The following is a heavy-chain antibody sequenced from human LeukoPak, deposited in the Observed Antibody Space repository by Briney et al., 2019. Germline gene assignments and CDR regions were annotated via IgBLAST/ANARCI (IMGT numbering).Heavy chain of an antibody. J-gene: IGHJ3*01. CDR2: ISGSAGAT. V-gene: IGHV3-23*01. D-gene: IGHD2-21*01. CDR1: GFTFSGYA. Sequence: GGSLRLSCAASGFTFSGYAMNWVRQAPGKGLEWVSGISGSAGATIYADSVKGRFTISRDNSKNTLSLQIDSLRADDTAVYFCAKRGDYHGSGFSAALETWGQGTMVTVTS. CDR3: AKRGDYHGSGFSAALET.